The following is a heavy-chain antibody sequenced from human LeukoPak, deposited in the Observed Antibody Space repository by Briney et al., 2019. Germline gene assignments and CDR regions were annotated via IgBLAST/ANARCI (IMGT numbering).Heavy chain of an antibody. D-gene: IGHD6-19*01. CDR2: IYTSGST. Sequence: PSETLSLTCAVYGGSFSGYYWSWIRQPAGKGLEWIGRIYTSGSTNYNPSLKSRLTMSVDTSKNQFSLKLSSVTAADTAVYYCARDLSSGWYWAFDIWGQGTMVTVSS. CDR1: GGSFSGYY. V-gene: IGHV4-4*07. J-gene: IGHJ3*02. CDR3: ARDLSSGWYWAFDI.